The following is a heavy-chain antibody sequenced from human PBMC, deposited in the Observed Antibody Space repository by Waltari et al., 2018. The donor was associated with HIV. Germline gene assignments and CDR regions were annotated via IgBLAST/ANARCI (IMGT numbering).Heavy chain of an antibody. CDR1: GFIFSSYW. D-gene: IGHD3-3*01. Sequence: EVQLVESGGGLVQPGGSLRLSCATTGFIFSSYWMHWVRQVPGKGLVWLSRIKYDGSSAAYADSVKGRFTISRDNAKKTLYLQMNSLRAEDTAVYYCARVEVVISSPWYWYFDLWGRGTLVTVSS. V-gene: IGHV3-74*01. CDR3: ARVEVVISSPWYWYFDL. J-gene: IGHJ2*01. CDR2: IKYDGSSA.